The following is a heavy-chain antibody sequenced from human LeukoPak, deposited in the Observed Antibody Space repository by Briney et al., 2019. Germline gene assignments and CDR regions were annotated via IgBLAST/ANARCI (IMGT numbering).Heavy chain of an antibody. CDR3: ARDVRPGIAAAGDDAFDI. J-gene: IGHJ3*02. D-gene: IGHD6-13*01. V-gene: IGHV3-21*01. CDR1: GFTFSSYS. Sequence: GGSLRLSCAASGFTFSSYSMNWVRQAPGKGLEWVSSISSSSSYIYYADSVKGRFTISRDNAKNSLYLQMNSLRAEDTAVYYCARDVRPGIAAAGDDAFDIWGQGTMVTVSS. CDR2: ISSSSSYI.